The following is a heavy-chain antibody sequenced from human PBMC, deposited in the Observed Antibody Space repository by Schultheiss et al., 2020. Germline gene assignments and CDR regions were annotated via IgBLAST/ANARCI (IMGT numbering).Heavy chain of an antibody. J-gene: IGHJ4*02. CDR2: IYYSGST. Sequence: SETLSLTCTVSGGSISGYYWSWIRQPPGKGLEWIGYIYYSGSTNYNPSLKSRVSLSVDTSNNQFSLKLSSVTAEDTAVYYCAKRGNEADNSKYYFDYWGQGTLVTVSS. CDR3: AKRGNEADNSKYYFDY. CDR1: GGSISGYY. D-gene: IGHD6-13*01. V-gene: IGHV4-59*12.